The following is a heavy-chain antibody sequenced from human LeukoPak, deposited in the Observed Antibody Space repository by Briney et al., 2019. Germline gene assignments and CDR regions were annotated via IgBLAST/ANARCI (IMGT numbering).Heavy chain of an antibody. D-gene: IGHD2-15*01. J-gene: IGHJ5*02. CDR1: GFTFSSYE. Sequence: GGSLRLSCAAAGFTFSSYEMNWVRQAPGKGLESVSYISSSGSTIYYADSVKGRFTISRDNAKNSLYLQMNSLRAEDTAVYYCARGEYCSGGSCRWFDPWGQGTLVNVSS. V-gene: IGHV3-48*03. CDR2: ISSSGSTI. CDR3: ARGEYCSGGSCRWFDP.